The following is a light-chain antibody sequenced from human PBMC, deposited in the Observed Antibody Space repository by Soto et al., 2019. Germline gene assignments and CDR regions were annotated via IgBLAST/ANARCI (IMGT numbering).Light chain of an antibody. Sequence: DIPMTQSPSTLSASVGDRVTITCRASQSISSWLAWYQQKPGKAPKLLIYDASSLESGVPSRFSGSGSGTEFTLTISSLQPDDFATYYCQQYNSYSWTFGQGTNVEIK. J-gene: IGKJ1*01. CDR2: DAS. CDR1: QSISSW. V-gene: IGKV1-5*01. CDR3: QQYNSYSWT.